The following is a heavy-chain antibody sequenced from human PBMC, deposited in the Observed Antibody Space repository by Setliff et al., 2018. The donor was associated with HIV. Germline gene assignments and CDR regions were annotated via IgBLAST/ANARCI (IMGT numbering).Heavy chain of an antibody. Sequence: PGGSLRLSCATSGFTFGDYPMGWFRQAPGKGLEWVSFIRTKAYRATTEYAASVEGRFTISRDDSRGVAYLQMNSLKTEDTGVYYCSRGGRPTDEYVWFDPWGQGTLVTVSS. CDR2: IRTKAYRATT. CDR3: SRGGRPTDEYVWFDP. V-gene: IGHV3-49*03. CDR1: GFTFGDYP. J-gene: IGHJ5*02. D-gene: IGHD3-10*02.